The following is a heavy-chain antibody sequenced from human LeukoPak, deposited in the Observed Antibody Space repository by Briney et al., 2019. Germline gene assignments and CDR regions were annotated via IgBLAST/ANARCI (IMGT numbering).Heavy chain of an antibody. CDR3: ARSGPSLRSAWFDP. Sequence: GASVKVSCKASGYTFTSYYMHWVRQAPGQGLEWMGWINPNSGGTNYAQKFQGRVTMTEDTSTDTAYMELSSLRSEDTAVYYCARSGPSLRSAWFDPWGQGTLVTVSS. J-gene: IGHJ5*02. CDR1: GYTFTSYY. V-gene: IGHV1-2*02. D-gene: IGHD5-12*01. CDR2: INPNSGGT.